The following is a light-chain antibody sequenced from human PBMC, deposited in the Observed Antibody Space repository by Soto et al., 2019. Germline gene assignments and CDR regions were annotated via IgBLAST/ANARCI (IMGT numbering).Light chain of an antibody. J-gene: IGKJ1*01. CDR3: QQYYTIPPT. CDR2: WAS. V-gene: IGKV4-1*01. CDR1: QSVLHSSNNKNY. Sequence: DIVMTQSPDSLAVSLGERATINCTSSQSVLHSSNNKNYLAWYQQKPGQPPKLLISWASTRESVVPDRFSASGSGTDFTLTISGLRAEDVAVYYCQQYYTIPPTFGQGTKVEL.